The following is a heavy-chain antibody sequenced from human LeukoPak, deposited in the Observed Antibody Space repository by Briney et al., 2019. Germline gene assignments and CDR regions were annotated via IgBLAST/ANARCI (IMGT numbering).Heavy chain of an antibody. CDR3: AKRGVVVRVFLVGFHKEAYYFDS. CDR2: INVGGDYT. J-gene: IGHJ4*02. Sequence: GGSLRLSCAASGFTFSSYAMSWVRQAPGKGLEWVSTINVGGDYTYYADSVKGRFTISRDNSKNTLFLQMDRLRAEDTAVYFCAKRGVVVRVFLVGFHKEAYYFDSWGQGAQVTVSS. D-gene: IGHD3-16*02. CDR1: GFTFSSYA. V-gene: IGHV3-23*01.